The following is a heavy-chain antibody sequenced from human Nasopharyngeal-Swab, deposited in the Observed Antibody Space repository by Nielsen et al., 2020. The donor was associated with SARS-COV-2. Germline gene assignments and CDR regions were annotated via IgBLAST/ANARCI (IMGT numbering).Heavy chain of an antibody. CDR2: INHSGST. Sequence: SETLSFTCTVSGGSISSYYWSWIRQPPGKGLEWIGEINHSGSTNYNPSLKSRVTISVDTSKNQFSLKLSSVTAADTAVYYCARGRGIQLWLDYWGQGTLVTVSS. J-gene: IGHJ4*02. D-gene: IGHD5-18*01. CDR3: ARGRGIQLWLDY. CDR1: GGSISSYY. V-gene: IGHV4-34*01.